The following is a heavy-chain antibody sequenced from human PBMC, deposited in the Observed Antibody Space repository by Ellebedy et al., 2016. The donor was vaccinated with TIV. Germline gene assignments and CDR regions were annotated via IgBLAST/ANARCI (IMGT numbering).Heavy chain of an antibody. J-gene: IGHJ4*02. Sequence: SETLSLXXTVSGGSISSGGYYWSWIRQHPGKGLEWIGEIYHSGSTNYNPSLKSRVTISVDKSKNQFSLKLSSVTAADTAVYYCARVGTATGEEDYWGQGTLVTVSS. CDR1: GGSISSGGYY. CDR3: ARVGTATGEEDY. V-gene: IGHV4-39*07. CDR2: IYHSGST. D-gene: IGHD2-21*02.